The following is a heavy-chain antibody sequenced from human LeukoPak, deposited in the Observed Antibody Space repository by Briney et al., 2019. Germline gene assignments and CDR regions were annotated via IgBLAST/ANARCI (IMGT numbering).Heavy chain of an antibody. J-gene: IGHJ6*02. CDR3: ARSAGRDYGLDV. D-gene: IGHD1-1*01. CDR1: GDSVSSNSAA. V-gene: IGHV6-1*01. Sequence: SQTLSLTCAISGDSVSSNSAAWNWIRQSPSRGLECLGRTYYRSKWHNDYAVSVKSRITINPDTSKNQFSLQLNSVTPEDTAVYYCARSAGRDYGLDVWGQGTTVTVSS. CDR2: TYYRSKWHN.